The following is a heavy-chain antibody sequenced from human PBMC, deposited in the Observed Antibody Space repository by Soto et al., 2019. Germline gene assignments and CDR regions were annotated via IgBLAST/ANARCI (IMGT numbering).Heavy chain of an antibody. V-gene: IGHV4-30-2*01. CDR1: GGSISIGGYS. D-gene: IGHD2-15*01. CDR2: IYHSGST. J-gene: IGHJ4*02. Sequence: SETLSLTCAVSGGSISIGGYSWSWILQPPGKGLEWIGYIYHSGSTYYNPSLKSRVTILVDRSKNQFSLKLSSVTAADTAVYYCARGEVVALGYWGQGTLVTVSS. CDR3: ARGEVVALGY.